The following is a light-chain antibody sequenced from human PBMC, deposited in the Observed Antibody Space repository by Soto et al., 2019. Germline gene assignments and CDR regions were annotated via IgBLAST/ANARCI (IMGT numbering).Light chain of an antibody. Sequence: DIQMTQSPSSLSASVGDRVTITCQASQDISKYLNWYQQKPGKAPKLLIYDASNLETGVPSRFSGSGSGTAFTFTISSLHPEDVATYYCQQYDSRPPLFTFGPGTKVAI. V-gene: IGKV1-33*01. J-gene: IGKJ3*01. CDR1: QDISKY. CDR3: QQYDSRPPLFT. CDR2: DAS.